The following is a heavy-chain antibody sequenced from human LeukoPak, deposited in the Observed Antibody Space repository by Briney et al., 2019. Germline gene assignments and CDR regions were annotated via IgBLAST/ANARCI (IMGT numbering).Heavy chain of an antibody. D-gene: IGHD3/OR15-3a*01. J-gene: IGHJ4*02. V-gene: IGHV3-74*01. Sequence: AGGSLRLSCAASGFTFSSFWMHWVRQAPGKGLVWVSRIKSDGGNTFYADSVKGRFTISRDNAKNTLYLQMNSLRGEDTAVYYCVRGTGYLVFDDWGQRTLVTVSS. CDR3: VRGTGYLVFDD. CDR1: GFTFSSFW. CDR2: IKSDGGNT.